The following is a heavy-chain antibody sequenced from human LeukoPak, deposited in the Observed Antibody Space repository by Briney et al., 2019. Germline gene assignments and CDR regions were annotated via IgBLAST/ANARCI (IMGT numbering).Heavy chain of an antibody. CDR3: TRDPDYGDPD. CDR1: GFSFSDHY. Sequence: GGSLRLSCTASGFSFSDHYMTWMRQAPGKGLEWISYITSSGRSTDYADSVKGRFIISRDNAMNSLFLRMSSLRVDDTAVYYCTRDPDYGDPDWGQGTLVTVSS. J-gene: IGHJ4*02. CDR2: ITSSGRST. V-gene: IGHV3-11*01. D-gene: IGHD2-21*01.